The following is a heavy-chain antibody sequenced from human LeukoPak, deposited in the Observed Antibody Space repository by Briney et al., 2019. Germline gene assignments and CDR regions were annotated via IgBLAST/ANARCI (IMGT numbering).Heavy chain of an antibody. V-gene: IGHV4-34*01. CDR3: ARGRQEVSMIVVVMTAVSYYLDV. J-gene: IGHJ6*03. Sequence: SETLSLTCAVYGGSFSGCYWTWIRQAPGKGLEWIGEINPSGRISYNPSLKSRLTISVDASKNQFSLNLRSLTAADTAVYYCARGRQEVSMIVVVMTAVSYYLDVWGQGTTVTVSS. CDR1: GGSFSGCY. D-gene: IGHD3-22*01. CDR2: INPSGRI.